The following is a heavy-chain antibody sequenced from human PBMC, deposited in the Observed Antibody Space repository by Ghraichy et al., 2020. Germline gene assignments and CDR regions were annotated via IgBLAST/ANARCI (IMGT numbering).Heavy chain of an antibody. V-gene: IGHV4-34*01. CDR3: ATRRGTKNTETTSGPYSCYMDV. J-gene: IGHJ6*03. D-gene: IGHD4-17*01. Sequence: SETLSLTCAVYRGSFSGYYWSWIRQPPGKGLEWIGEINHSGSTNYSPSLKSRITVSVDTSKNQFSLKLSSVTAADTAVYYCATRRGTKNTETTSGPYSCYMDVWGKGTTVTVSS. CDR2: INHSGST. CDR1: RGSFSGYY.